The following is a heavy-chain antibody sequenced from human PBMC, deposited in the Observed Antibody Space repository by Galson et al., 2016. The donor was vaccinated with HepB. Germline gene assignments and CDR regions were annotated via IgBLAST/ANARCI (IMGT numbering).Heavy chain of an antibody. D-gene: IGHD2-15*01. V-gene: IGHV1-69*06. Sequence: SVKVSCKASGYTFTSYGITWVRQAPGQGLEWMGGIIPDIGAGNYAQKFQGRVTITADTTTNTAYLELRSLTSEDTAVYYCAKGRDTVGRADGYLAIWGQGALVPVSS. CDR3: AKGRDTVGRADGYLAI. CDR2: IIPDIGAG. CDR1: GYTFTSYG. J-gene: IGHJ4*02.